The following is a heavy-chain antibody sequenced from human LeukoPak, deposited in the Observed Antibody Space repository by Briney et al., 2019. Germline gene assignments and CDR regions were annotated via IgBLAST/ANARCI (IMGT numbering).Heavy chain of an antibody. CDR3: AKVERSSGYYPPFDY. J-gene: IGHJ4*02. CDR1: GFTFTTYA. V-gene: IGHV3-23*01. Sequence: GGSLRLSCPASGFTFTTYAMSWVRQAPGKGLEWVSTISDTGGSTYYADSVKGRFSISRDNSKSTLYLQMNSLRAEDTAIYYCAKVERSSGYYPPFDYWGQGTLVTVSS. CDR2: ISDTGGST. D-gene: IGHD3-22*01.